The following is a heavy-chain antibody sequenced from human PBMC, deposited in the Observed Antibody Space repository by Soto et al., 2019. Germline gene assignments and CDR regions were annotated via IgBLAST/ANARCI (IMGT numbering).Heavy chain of an antibody. CDR1: EFIFSVYF. V-gene: IGHV3-11*01. J-gene: IGHJ5*02. CDR2: ISSSGSTI. Sequence: GVPLRLSCAASEFIFSVYFMSWIRQAPGKGLEWISYISSSGSTIDYADSVKGRFTISRDNAKNSLYLQMNSLRAEDTAVYYCARDVASPPHHWFDPWGQGTLVTVSS. CDR3: ARDVASPPHHWFDP.